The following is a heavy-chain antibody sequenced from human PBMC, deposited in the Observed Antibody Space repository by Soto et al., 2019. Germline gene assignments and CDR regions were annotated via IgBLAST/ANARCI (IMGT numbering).Heavy chain of an antibody. Sequence: SETLSLTCVVSGGSISIDYWWSLVRQPPSPGKGLEWIGEIHHSGSTNYIQSLKSRVTMSMDKSNNQVSLNLSSVTAADTAVYYCARGEYYRWVYWGQGTLVTVSS. CDR2: IHHSGST. CDR3: ARGEYYRWVY. J-gene: IGHJ4*02. CDR1: GGSISIDYW. D-gene: IGHD3-10*01. V-gene: IGHV4-4*02.